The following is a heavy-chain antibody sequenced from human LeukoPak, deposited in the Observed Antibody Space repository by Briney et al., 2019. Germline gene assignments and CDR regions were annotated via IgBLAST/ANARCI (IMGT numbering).Heavy chain of an antibody. J-gene: IGHJ3*02. V-gene: IGHV4-59*01. D-gene: IGHD3-3*01. Sequence: SETLSLTCTVSGGSISSYYWSWIRQPPGKGLEWIGYIYYSGSTNYNPSLKSRVTISVDTSKNQFSLKLSSVTAADPAVYYCARYYDFWSGYYAFDIGGQGTMVTVFS. CDR1: GGSISSYY. CDR2: IYYSGST. CDR3: ARYYDFWSGYYAFDI.